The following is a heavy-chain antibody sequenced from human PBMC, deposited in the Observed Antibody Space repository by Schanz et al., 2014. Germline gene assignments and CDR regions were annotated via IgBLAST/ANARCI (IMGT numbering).Heavy chain of an antibody. CDR3: AKGPYYYYYMDV. CDR1: GFTFSSYG. J-gene: IGHJ6*03. V-gene: IGHV3-33*06. CDR2: IWYDGSNK. Sequence: VQLLESGGGLVEPGGSLRLSCAASGFTFSSYGMHWVRQAPGKGLEWVAVIWYDGSNKYYADSVKGRFTISGDSSKYTVYLQMNSLRADDTAVYYCAKGPYYYYYMDVWRSWTAAGVSS.